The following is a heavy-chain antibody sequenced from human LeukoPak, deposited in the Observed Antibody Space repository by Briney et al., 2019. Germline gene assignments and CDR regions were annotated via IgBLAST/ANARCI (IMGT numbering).Heavy chain of an antibody. CDR1: ELTVSSNY. J-gene: IGHJ6*02. CDR2: IYTGGST. D-gene: IGHD6-6*01. CDR3: ARDRRVNYYYGMDV. Sequence: GGSPRLSCAASELTVSSNYMSWVRQAPGKGLEWVSVIYTGGSTYYADSVKGRSTISRDNSKNTLYLQMNSLRADDTAVYYCARDRRVNYYYGMDVWGQGSTVTVSS. V-gene: IGHV3-66*01.